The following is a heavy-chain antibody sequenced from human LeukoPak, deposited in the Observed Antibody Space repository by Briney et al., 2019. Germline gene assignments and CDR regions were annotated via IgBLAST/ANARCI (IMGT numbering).Heavy chain of an antibody. Sequence: GGSLSLSCAASGFRFSSYWMSWVRQAPGKGLEWVANIKQDGSEKYYVDSVKGRFTISRDNAKKSLYLQMNNLGAADTAVYYCARDGYPFDFWGQGTLVTVSS. CDR1: GFRFSSYW. D-gene: IGHD1-1*01. J-gene: IGHJ4*02. CDR3: ARDGYPFDF. CDR2: IKQDGSEK. V-gene: IGHV3-7*01.